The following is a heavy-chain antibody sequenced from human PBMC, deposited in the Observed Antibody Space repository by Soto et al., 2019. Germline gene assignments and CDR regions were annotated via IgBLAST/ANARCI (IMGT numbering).Heavy chain of an antibody. V-gene: IGHV1-46*01. J-gene: IGHJ4*02. CDR2: VNPSGGHT. Sequence: QVQLMQSGAEVKKPGASVKVSCKASGDTFTDYYIHWVRQAPGQGLEWMGTVNPSGGHTTYAQHFLGRVTMTRDTSTSTLYMELTSLTSDQTAIYYCAREGHVVVVTAALDYWGQGTLVTVSS. D-gene: IGHD2-21*02. CDR3: AREGHVVVVTAALDY. CDR1: GDTFTDYY.